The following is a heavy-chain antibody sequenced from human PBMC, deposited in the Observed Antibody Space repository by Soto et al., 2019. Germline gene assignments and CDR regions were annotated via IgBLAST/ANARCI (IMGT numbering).Heavy chain of an antibody. CDR2: VFWDDGE. J-gene: IGHJ4*02. D-gene: IGHD1-26*01. Sequence: QITLRESGPSLVKPTETLTLTCTFSGFSLTTTGVGVGWIRQPPGKALGWLAVVFWDDGERYSPSVKSRVTIAKDTSKNQVVLTMTNMDPVDTATYYCTQIYGSGSWVWYFHSWCQGTLVTVSS. CDR1: GFSLTTTGVG. V-gene: IGHV2-5*02. CDR3: TQIYGSGSWVWYFHS.